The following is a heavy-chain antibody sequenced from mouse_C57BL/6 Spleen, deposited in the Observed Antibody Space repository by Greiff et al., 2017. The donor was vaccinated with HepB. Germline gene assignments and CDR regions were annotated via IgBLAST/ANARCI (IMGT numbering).Heavy chain of an antibody. D-gene: IGHD1-1*01. CDR2: IYPGSGST. J-gene: IGHJ2*01. Sequence: VQLQQPGAELVKPGASVKMSCKASGYTFTSYWITWVKQRPGQGLEWIGDIYPGSGSTNYNEKFKSKATLTVDTSSSTAYMQLSSLTSEDSAVYYCAREGGFYYYGGYWGQGTTLTVSS. CDR3: AREGGFYYYGGY. CDR1: GYTFTSYW. V-gene: IGHV1-55*01.